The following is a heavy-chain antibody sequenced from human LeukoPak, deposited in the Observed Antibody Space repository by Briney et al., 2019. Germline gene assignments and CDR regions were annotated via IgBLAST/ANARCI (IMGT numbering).Heavy chain of an antibody. J-gene: IGHJ4*02. D-gene: IGHD3-16*01. Sequence: GGSLRLSCAASGFTFDDYAMHWVRQAPGKGLEWVSGISWNSGSIGYADSVKGRFTISRHNAKNSLYLQMNSLRAEDTALYYCAKAWDFDYWGQGTLVTVSS. CDR2: ISWNSGSI. CDR3: AKAWDFDY. V-gene: IGHV3-9*01. CDR1: GFTFDDYA.